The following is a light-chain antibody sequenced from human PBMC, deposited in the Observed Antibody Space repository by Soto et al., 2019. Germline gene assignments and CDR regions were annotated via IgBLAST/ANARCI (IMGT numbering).Light chain of an antibody. Sequence: QSVLTQPPSVSGAPGQRVTISCTGSSSNIGAGYDVHWYQQLPGTAPKLLIYGNSNRPSGVPDRFSGSKSGTSAPLAITGLQAEDEAEYYCQSYDSSLSGSRVFGGGTKVTVL. CDR2: GNS. J-gene: IGLJ2*01. CDR1: SSNIGAGYD. V-gene: IGLV1-40*01. CDR3: QSYDSSLSGSRV.